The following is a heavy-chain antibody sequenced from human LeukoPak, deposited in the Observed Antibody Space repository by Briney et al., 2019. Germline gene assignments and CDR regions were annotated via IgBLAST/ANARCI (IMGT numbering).Heavy chain of an antibody. CDR1: GDSIRSSDYY. D-gene: IGHD2-15*01. CDR2: ISDGGST. CDR3: VRHCCSSPSKRTFDI. J-gene: IGHJ3*02. Sequence: SETLSLTCTVSGDSIRSSDYYWGCIRQSPGKGLEWIGTISDGGSTHYNPSLKSRIIISVDTSKNQFSLQLSSVTAADTAVYYCVRHCCSSPSKRTFDIWGQGTLVAVSS. V-gene: IGHV4-39*01.